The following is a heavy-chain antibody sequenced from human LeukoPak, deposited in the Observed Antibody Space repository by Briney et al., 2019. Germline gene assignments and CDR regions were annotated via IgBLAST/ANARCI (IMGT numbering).Heavy chain of an antibody. CDR3: AREYCSSTSCYFDY. D-gene: IGHD2-2*01. Sequence: KPSETLSLTCTVSGGSISSYYWSWIRQSPGKGLEWIGYIYYSGSTNYNPSLKSRVTISVATSKNQFSLKLSSVTAADTAVYYCAREYCSSTSCYFDYWGQGTLVTVSS. J-gene: IGHJ4*02. CDR2: IYYSGST. V-gene: IGHV4-59*13. CDR1: GGSISSYY.